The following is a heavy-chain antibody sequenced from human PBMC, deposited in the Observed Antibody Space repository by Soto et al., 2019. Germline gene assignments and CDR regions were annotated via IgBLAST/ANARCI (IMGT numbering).Heavy chain of an antibody. CDR2: INYSGST. J-gene: IGHJ5*02. V-gene: IGHV4-30-4*01. Sequence: QVQLQESGPGLVKPSQTMSLTCTVSGGLISSGDYYWSWIRQPPGKGLEWIGYINYSGSTYYNPSLKSRVTISVDASKNQLSLKLSSVTAADTAVYYCVRVVVRGVRPFWFDPWGQGTLVTVSS. CDR3: VRVVVRGVRPFWFDP. CDR1: GGLISSGDYY. D-gene: IGHD3-10*01.